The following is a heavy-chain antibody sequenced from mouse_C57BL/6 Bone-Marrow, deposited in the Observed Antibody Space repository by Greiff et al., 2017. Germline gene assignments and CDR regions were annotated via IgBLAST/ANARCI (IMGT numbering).Heavy chain of an antibody. D-gene: IGHD2-4*01. V-gene: IGHV5-17*01. CDR3: ARAYYDYDEGYWYFDV. CDR1: GFTFSDYG. J-gene: IGHJ1*03. CDR2: ISSGSSTI. Sequence: EVKLVESGGGLVKPGGSLKLSCAASGFTFSDYGMHWVRQAPEKGLEWVAYISSGSSTIYYADTVKGRFTISRDNAKNTLFLQMTSLRSEDTAMYYCARAYYDYDEGYWYFDVWGTGTTVTVSS.